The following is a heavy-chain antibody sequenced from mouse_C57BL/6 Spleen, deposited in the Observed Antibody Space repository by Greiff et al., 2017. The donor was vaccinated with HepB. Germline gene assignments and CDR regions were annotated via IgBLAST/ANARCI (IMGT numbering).Heavy chain of an antibody. CDR2: INYDGSST. Sequence: EVQVVESEGGLVQPGSSMKLSCTASGFTFSDYYMAWVRQVPEKGLEWVANINYDGSSTYYLDSLKSRFIISRDNAKNILYLQMSSLKSEDTATYYCAREAVSTGTWGNYFDYWGQGTTLTVSS. CDR1: GFTFSDYY. D-gene: IGHD4-1*01. V-gene: IGHV5-16*01. J-gene: IGHJ2*01. CDR3: AREAVSTGTWGNYFDY.